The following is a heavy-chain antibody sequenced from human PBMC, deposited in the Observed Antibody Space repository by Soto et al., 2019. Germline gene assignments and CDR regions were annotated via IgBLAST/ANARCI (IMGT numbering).Heavy chain of an antibody. D-gene: IGHD6-13*01. CDR3: AREVERRAAAGTRICYFDP. Sequence: SVKVSCKASGGTFSSYAISWVRQAPGQGLEWMGGIIPIFGTANYAQKFQGRVTITADKSTSTAYMELSSLRSEDTAVYYCAREVERRAAAGTRICYFDPWGQGTLVTVSS. J-gene: IGHJ4*02. V-gene: IGHV1-69*06. CDR1: GGTFSSYA. CDR2: IIPIFGTA.